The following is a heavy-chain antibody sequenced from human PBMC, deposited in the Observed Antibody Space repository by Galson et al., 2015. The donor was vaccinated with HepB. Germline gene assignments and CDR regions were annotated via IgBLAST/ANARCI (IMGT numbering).Heavy chain of an antibody. CDR3: ARYYSSGWYVRHFDY. CDR1: GYTFTSYG. CDR2: ISAYNGNT. Sequence: SVKVSCKASGYTFTSYGISWVRQAPGQGLEWMGWISAYNGNTNYAQKLQGRVTMTTDTSTSTAYMELRSLRSDDTAVYYCARYYSSGWYVRHFDYWGQGTLVTVSS. D-gene: IGHD6-19*01. J-gene: IGHJ4*02. V-gene: IGHV1-18*04.